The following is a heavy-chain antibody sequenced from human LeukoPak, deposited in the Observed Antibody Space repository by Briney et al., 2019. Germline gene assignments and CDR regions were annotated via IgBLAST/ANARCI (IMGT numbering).Heavy chain of an antibody. V-gene: IGHV4-38-2*01. D-gene: IGHD2-21*01. Sequence: SETLSLTXAVSGYSISSGFYWGWIRQPPGKGLEWIGTIYHSGSTYYKPSLKSRVTISVDTSKNQFSLKLSSVTAADTAVYYCARQGPYCGGDCSNYFDYWGQGTLVTVSS. CDR3: ARQGPYCGGDCSNYFDY. CDR1: GYSISSGFY. J-gene: IGHJ4*02. CDR2: IYHSGST.